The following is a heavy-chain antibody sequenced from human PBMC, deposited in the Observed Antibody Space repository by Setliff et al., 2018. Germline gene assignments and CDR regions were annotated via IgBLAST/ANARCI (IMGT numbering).Heavy chain of an antibody. CDR3: ARDRDVSTIFGVVIPAASGLGY. D-gene: IGHD3-3*01. Sequence: ASVKVSCKAPGYSFTPFGISWVRQAPGQGFEWMGWINPNSGDTNYAQNFQGRVTMTRDTSINTVYMDLNSLRSDDTATYFCARDRDVSTIFGVVIPAASGLGYWGQGTRVTVSS. CDR1: GYSFTPFG. CDR2: INPNSGDT. J-gene: IGHJ4*02. V-gene: IGHV1-2*02.